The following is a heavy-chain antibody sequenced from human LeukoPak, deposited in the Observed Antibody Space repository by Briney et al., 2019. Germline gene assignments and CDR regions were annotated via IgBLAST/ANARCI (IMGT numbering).Heavy chain of an antibody. Sequence: PGGSLRLSCVASGFSFSSSQMNWVRQAPGKGPEWVSHISSGGNTEYYADSVRGRFTMSRDNAKNLLSLQMNSLRDEDTAVYYCARDTVDGPFVISLDLWGQGALVTVSS. CDR1: GFSFSSSQ. D-gene: IGHD3-16*02. V-gene: IGHV3-48*03. CDR2: ISSGGNTE. J-gene: IGHJ5*02. CDR3: ARDTVDGPFVISLDL.